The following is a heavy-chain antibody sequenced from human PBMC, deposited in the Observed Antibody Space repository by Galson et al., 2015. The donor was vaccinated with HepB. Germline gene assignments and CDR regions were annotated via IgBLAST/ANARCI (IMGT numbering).Heavy chain of an antibody. D-gene: IGHD6-13*01. Sequence: SLRLSCAASGFTFSSYWMSWVRQAPGKGLEWVANIKQDGSEKYCVDSVKGRFTISRDNAKNSLYLQMNSLRAEDTAVYYCARDVAGLFDSSSWHIDYWGQGTLVSVSS. J-gene: IGHJ4*02. CDR3: ARDVAGLFDSSSWHIDY. V-gene: IGHV3-7*03. CDR1: GFTFSSYW. CDR2: IKQDGSEK.